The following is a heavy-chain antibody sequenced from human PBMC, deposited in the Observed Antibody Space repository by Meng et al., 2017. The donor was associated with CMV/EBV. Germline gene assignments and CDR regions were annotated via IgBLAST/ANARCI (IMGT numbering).Heavy chain of an antibody. Sequence: GSLRLSCTVSGYSISSGYYWGWIRQPPGKGLEWIGSIYHSGSTYYNPSLKSRVTISVDTSKNQFSLKLSSVTAADTAVYYCAREGYSYGDYYYGMDVWGQGTTVTVSS. CDR3: AREGYSYGDYYYGMDV. V-gene: IGHV4-38-2*02. J-gene: IGHJ6*02. CDR2: IYHSGST. CDR1: GYSISSGYY. D-gene: IGHD5-18*01.